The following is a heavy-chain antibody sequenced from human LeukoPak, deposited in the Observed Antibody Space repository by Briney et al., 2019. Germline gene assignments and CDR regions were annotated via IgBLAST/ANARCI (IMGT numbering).Heavy chain of an antibody. CDR2: IYYSGST. CDR1: GGSISSYY. J-gene: IGHJ5*02. Sequence: PSETLSLTCTVSGGSISSYYWSWIRQPPGKGLERIGYIYYSGSTNYNPSLKSRVTISVDTSKNQFSLKLSSVTAADTAVYYCARYNNWFDPWGQGTLVTVSS. CDR3: ARYNNWFDP. V-gene: IGHV4-59*01. D-gene: IGHD1-1*01.